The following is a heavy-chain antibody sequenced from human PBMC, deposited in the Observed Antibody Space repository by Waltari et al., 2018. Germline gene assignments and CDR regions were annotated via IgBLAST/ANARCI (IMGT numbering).Heavy chain of an antibody. CDR3: ASDRGRGLYLDS. J-gene: IGHJ4*02. CDR1: GDSISNNFF. Sequence: QVQLQESGPGLVKPSGTLSLTCTVSGDSISNNFFWSWVRQSPGKGLEWIGQVHQSGRSNYNPSLESRVTVSMDTSKNQFSLKMTSGTAADTAIYYCASDRGRGLYLDSWGQGTLVTVSP. V-gene: IGHV4-4*02. CDR2: VHQSGRS. D-gene: IGHD2-15*01.